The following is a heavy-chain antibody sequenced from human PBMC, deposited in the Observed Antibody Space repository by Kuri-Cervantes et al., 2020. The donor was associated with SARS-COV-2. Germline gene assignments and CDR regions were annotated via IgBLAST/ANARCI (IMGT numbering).Heavy chain of an antibody. CDR3: APDRSSGYYSLGGFDY. D-gene: IGHD3-22*01. CDR2: INPNSGDT. CDR1: GYTFTGYY. J-gene: IGHJ4*02. V-gene: IGHV1-2*02. Sequence: ASVKVSCKASGYTFTGYYMHWVRQAPGQGLEWMGWINPNSGDTNYAQKFQGRVTMTRDTSISTAYMELSRLRSDDTAVYYCAPDRSSGYYSLGGFDYWGQGTLVTVSS.